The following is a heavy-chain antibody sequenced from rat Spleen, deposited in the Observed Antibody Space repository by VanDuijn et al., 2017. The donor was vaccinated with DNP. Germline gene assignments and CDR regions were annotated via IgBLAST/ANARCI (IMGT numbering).Heavy chain of an antibody. J-gene: IGHJ4*01. D-gene: IGHD2-1*01. CDR3: VREDKGVDA. CDR2: INKDSSTI. CDR1: GFNFNDYW. Sequence: EVKLVESGGGLVQPGRSLKLSCAASGFNFNDYWMGWVRQAPGKGLERIGEINKDSSTINYSPSLKDKFSISRDNAQNTLYLQMSELGSEDTATYYCVREDKGVDAWGQGTSVTVSS. V-gene: IGHV4-2*01.